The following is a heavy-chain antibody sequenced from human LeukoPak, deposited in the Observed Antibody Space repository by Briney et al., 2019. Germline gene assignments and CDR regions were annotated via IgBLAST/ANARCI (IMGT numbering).Heavy chain of an antibody. J-gene: IGHJ3*02. CDR1: GFTFSSYS. V-gene: IGHV3-21*01. Sequence: PGGSLRLSCAASGFTFSSYSMNWVRQAPGKGLEWVSSISSSSSYIYYADSVKGRFTISRDNAKNSLYLQMNSLRAEDTPVYYCARDRDSSGAFDIWGQGTMVTVSS. CDR2: ISSSSSYI. D-gene: IGHD6-19*01. CDR3: ARDRDSSGAFDI.